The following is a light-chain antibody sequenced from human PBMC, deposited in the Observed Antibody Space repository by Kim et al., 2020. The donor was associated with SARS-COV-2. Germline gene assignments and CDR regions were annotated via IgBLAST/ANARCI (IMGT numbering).Light chain of an antibody. J-gene: IGKJ1*01. V-gene: IGKV1-17*01. CDR2: AAS. CDR1: QGIRSD. CDR3: LQHNGYPRT. Sequence: DIQITQSPSSLSASVGDRVTITCRASQGIRSDLGWYQQKPGKAPKRLIYAASTLQSGVPPRFSGSGSGTEFTLTISSLQPEDFATYYCLQHNGYPRTFGQGTKVDIK.